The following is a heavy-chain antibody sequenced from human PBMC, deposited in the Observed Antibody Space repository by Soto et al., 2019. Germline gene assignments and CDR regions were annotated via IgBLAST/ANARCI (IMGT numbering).Heavy chain of an antibody. CDR2: IWYDGSNK. CDR1: GFTFSSYG. J-gene: IGHJ4*02. V-gene: IGHV3-33*01. CDR3: ARVPLSYYDSSGPSDY. Sequence: GGSLRLSCAASGFTFSSYGMHWVRQAPGKGLEWVAVIWYDGSNKYYADSVKGRFTISRDNSKNTLYLQMNSLRAEDTAVYYCARVPLSYYDSSGPSDYWGQGTLVTVSS. D-gene: IGHD3-22*01.